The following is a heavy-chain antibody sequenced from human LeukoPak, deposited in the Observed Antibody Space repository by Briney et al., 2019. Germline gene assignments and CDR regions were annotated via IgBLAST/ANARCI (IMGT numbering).Heavy chain of an antibody. CDR3: ARDHIVRGVGRRIDP. Sequence: PGGSLRLSCAASGFTFSDYYMSWIRQAPGKGREWVSYISSSGSTIYYADSVKGRFTISRDNAKNSLYLQMNSLRAEHTAVYYCARDHIVRGVGRRIDPWGQGTLVTVSS. V-gene: IGHV3-11*01. D-gene: IGHD3-10*01. J-gene: IGHJ5*02. CDR2: ISSSGSTI. CDR1: GFTFSDYY.